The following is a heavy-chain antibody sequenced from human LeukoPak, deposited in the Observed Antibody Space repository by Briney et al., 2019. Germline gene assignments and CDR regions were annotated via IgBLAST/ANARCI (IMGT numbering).Heavy chain of an antibody. CDR3: ARGTVLEEGDWFDP. J-gene: IGHJ5*02. Sequence: ASVKVSCKTSGYAFTTYGITWVRQAPGQGLEWMGWIAAYNGHTDYTQKLQGRVTMTIDPSTDTAYMELRSLRSDDTAVYYCARGTVLEEGDWFDPWGQGTLVTVSS. CDR2: IAAYNGHT. D-gene: IGHD1-1*01. CDR1: GYAFTTYG. V-gene: IGHV1-18*01.